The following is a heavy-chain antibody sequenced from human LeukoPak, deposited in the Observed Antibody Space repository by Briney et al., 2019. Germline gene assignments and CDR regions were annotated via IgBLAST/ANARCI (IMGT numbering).Heavy chain of an antibody. CDR2: INPSGGST. Sequence: ASVKVSCKACGYTFTSYYMHLVRQAPGQGLEGMGIINPSGGSTSYAQKFQGRVTMTRDTSTSTVYMELSSLRSEDTAVYYCARTYYYDSSGYYGYFDYWGQGTLVTVSS. J-gene: IGHJ4*02. CDR3: ARTYYYDSSGYYGYFDY. D-gene: IGHD3-22*01. CDR1: GYTFTSYY. V-gene: IGHV1-46*01.